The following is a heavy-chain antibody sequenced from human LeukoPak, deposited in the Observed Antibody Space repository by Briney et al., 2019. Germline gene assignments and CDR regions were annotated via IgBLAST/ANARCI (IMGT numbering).Heavy chain of an antibody. CDR3: AKEGSDSSGYYYVPLFYYYYMDV. V-gene: IGHV3-30*02. CDR2: IRYDGSNK. J-gene: IGHJ6*03. Sequence: EGSLRLSCAASGFTFGSYGMHWVRQAPGKGLEWVAFIRYDGSNKYYADSVKGRFTISRDNSKNTLYLQMNSLRAEDTAVYYCAKEGSDSSGYYYVPLFYYYYMDVWGKGTTVTVSS. D-gene: IGHD3-22*01. CDR1: GFTFGSYG.